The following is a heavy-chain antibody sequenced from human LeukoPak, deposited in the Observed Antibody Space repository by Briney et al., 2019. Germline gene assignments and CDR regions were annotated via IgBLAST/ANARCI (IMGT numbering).Heavy chain of an antibody. J-gene: IGHJ6*02. CDR3: ATSYHFDSYYYYGMNV. D-gene: IGHD2-21*01. Sequence: GASVKVSCKASGGTFTSYAISWLRHAPGQGLEWMGRIIPILGTAVYAQRFQGRVTITADKSTSTAYMELSSLRSEDTAMYYCATSYHFDSYYYYGMNVCGQGTTVTVSS. CDR1: GGTFTSYA. V-gene: IGHV1-69*04. CDR2: IIPILGTA.